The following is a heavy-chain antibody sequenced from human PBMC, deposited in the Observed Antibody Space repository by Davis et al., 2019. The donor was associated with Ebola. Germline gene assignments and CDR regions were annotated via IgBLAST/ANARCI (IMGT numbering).Heavy chain of an antibody. CDR3: ARFAVILTGYYYGMDV. D-gene: IGHD3-9*01. Sequence: MPGGSLRLSCAVYGGSFSGYYWSWIRQPPGKGLEWIGEITHSGSTNYNPSLKSRVTISVDTSKNQFSLKLSSVTAADTAVYYCARFAVILTGYYYGMDVWGKGTTVTVSS. CDR1: GGSFSGYY. V-gene: IGHV4-34*01. CDR2: ITHSGST. J-gene: IGHJ6*04.